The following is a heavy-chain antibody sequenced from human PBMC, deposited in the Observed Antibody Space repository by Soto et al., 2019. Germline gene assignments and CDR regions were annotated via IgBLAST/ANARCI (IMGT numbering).Heavy chain of an antibody. CDR2: ISGSGGST. D-gene: IGHD3-22*01. V-gene: IGHV3-23*01. CDR3: AKGRGTIVVNDAYDI. Sequence: GGSLRLSCASSVFTFSSYAMSWVRHSPGKGLEWVSAISGSGGSTYYADSVKGRFTISRDNSKNTLYLQMNNLRTEDTALYYCAKGRGTIVVNDAYDIWGQGTMVSVSS. CDR1: VFTFSSYA. J-gene: IGHJ3*02.